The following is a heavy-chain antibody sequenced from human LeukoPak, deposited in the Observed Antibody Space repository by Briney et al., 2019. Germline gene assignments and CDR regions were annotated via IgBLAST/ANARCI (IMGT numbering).Heavy chain of an antibody. V-gene: IGHV4-39*07. CDR3: ARGVSSTS. Sequence: PSETLSLTCTVSGGSISSSSYYWGWIRQPPGKGLEWIGSIYYSGSTYYNPSLKSRVTISVDTSKNQFSLKLSSVTAADTAVYYCARGVSSTSWGQGTLVTVSS. D-gene: IGHD2-2*01. CDR2: IYYSGST. CDR1: GGSISSSSYY. J-gene: IGHJ4*02.